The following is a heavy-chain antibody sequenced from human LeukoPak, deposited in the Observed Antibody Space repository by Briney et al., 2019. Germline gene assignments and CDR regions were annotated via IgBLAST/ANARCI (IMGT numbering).Heavy chain of an antibody. Sequence: GGSLRLSCSASEFTFSNYWMHWVRQAPGKGLVWVSRINPDGSSTRYADSVNGRFTISRDNAKNTLYLQMNSLRAEDTAVYYCARLYRSTSYCFDYWGQGTLVTVSS. CDR2: INPDGSST. CDR1: EFTFSNYW. D-gene: IGHD2-2*01. V-gene: IGHV3-74*01. CDR3: ARLYRSTSYCFDY. J-gene: IGHJ4*02.